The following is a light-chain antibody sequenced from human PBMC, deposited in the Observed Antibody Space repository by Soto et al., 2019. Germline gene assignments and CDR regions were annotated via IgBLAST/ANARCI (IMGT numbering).Light chain of an antibody. J-gene: IGKJ2*01. CDR1: QSVSSSY. CDR2: GAS. CDR3: QQYSNWPYT. Sequence: EIVLTQSPGTLSLSPGERATLSCRASQSVSSSYLAWYQQKPGQAPRLLIYGASSRATGIPDRFSGSGSGTDFTLTISSLQSEDFALYYCQQYSNWPYTFGQGTKVDIK. V-gene: IGKV3-20*01.